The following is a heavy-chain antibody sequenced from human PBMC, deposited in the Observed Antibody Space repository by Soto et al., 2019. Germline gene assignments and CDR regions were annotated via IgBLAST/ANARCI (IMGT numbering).Heavy chain of an antibody. CDR2: ISGSGGTP. CDR3: AKQIKGIIMIVVLDT. Sequence: EGQLLESGGGLVQPGGSLRLSCTASGFSFSTFAMSWIRQAPGKGLEWVSSISGSGGTPYYTKSVKGRFTISRDNSKDTLYLQMDTVTAEDTAVYYCAKQIKGIIMIVVLDTWGQGALVTVSS. J-gene: IGHJ5*02. D-gene: IGHD2-21*01. CDR1: GFSFSTFA. V-gene: IGHV3-23*01.